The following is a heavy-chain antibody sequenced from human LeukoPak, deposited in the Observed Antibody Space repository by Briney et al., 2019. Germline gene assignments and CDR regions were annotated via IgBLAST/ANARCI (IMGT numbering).Heavy chain of an antibody. V-gene: IGHV4-59*01. CDR2: IYYSGST. J-gene: IGHJ1*01. CDR1: GGSINDYY. CDR3: ARGYYDSGTYSGYFQH. Sequence: SETLFLTCTVSGGSINDYYWNWIRQPPGKGLEWIGHIYYSGSTNYNPSLKSRVTISVDTSKTRFSLRLSSVTAADTAVYYCARGYYDSGTYSGYFQHWGQGTLVTVSS. D-gene: IGHD3-10*01.